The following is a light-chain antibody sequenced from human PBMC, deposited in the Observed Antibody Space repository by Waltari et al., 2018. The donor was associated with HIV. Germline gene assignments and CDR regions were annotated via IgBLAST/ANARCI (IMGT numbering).Light chain of an antibody. Sequence: QSVLTQPPSASGTPGQRVIISCSGNRSNIGSNTVTWYQQFSGAAPTLLIYRNNQRPSAVPDRFSGSKSGSAASLAISGLKSEDEADYHCATWDDALSGPVFGAGTKLTV. CDR3: ATWDDALSGPV. CDR1: RSNIGSNT. V-gene: IGLV1-44*01. J-gene: IGLJ3*02. CDR2: RNN.